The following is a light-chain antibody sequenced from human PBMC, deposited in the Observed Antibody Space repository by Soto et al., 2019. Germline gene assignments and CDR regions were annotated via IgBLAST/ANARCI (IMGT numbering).Light chain of an antibody. CDR3: QQLNTYPPT. J-gene: IGKJ4*01. CDR1: QGISTS. V-gene: IGKV1-9*01. Sequence: DIQLTQSPSFLSASVGDRVTIACRASQGISTSLGWYQQKPGTAPKLLIYAAFTLQSGVPSRFSGSGSGTEFTLTISSLQPEDFATYYCQQLNTYPPTFGGGTKVEI. CDR2: AAF.